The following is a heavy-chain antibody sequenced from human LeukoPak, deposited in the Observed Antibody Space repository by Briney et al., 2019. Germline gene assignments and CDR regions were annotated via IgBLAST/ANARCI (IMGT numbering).Heavy chain of an antibody. CDR3: ARPIYDYVWGSYRLDY. J-gene: IGHJ4*02. Sequence: ASVKVSCKASGYTFTSYYMHWVRQAPGQGLEWMGIINPSGGSTSYAQKFQSRVTMTRDTSTSTVYMELSSLRSEDTAVYYCARPIYDYVWGSYRLDYWGQGTLVTVSS. D-gene: IGHD3-16*02. V-gene: IGHV1-46*01. CDR2: INPSGGST. CDR1: GYTFTSYY.